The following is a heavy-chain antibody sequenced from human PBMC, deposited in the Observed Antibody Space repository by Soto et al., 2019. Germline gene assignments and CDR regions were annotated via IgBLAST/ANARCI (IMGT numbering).Heavy chain of an antibody. CDR2: ISYDGSNK. Sequence: ESGGGVVQPGRSLRLSCAASGFTFSSYGMHWVRQAPGKGLEWVAVISYDGSNKYYADSVKGRFTISRDNSKNTLYLQMNSLRAEDTAVYYCAKDQVSYSSGWYEGGVDYWGQGTLVTVSS. CDR1: GFTFSSYG. CDR3: AKDQVSYSSGWYEGGVDY. V-gene: IGHV3-30*18. J-gene: IGHJ4*02. D-gene: IGHD6-19*01.